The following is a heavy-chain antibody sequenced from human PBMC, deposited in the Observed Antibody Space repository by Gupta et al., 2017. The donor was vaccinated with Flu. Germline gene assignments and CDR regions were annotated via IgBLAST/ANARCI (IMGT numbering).Heavy chain of an antibody. D-gene: IGHD4-23*01. Sequence: EVVLLDSGGRVGQPGGSLRLSCAVHGLIFGNYPIMWVRQAPAKGLGWASSIGASGTNRFYADSVKGRFTISRDNSKNILYLQMNSRRAEDTALYYCAKLGGLEYWGQGTLVTVSS. CDR2: IGASGTNR. V-gene: IGHV3-23*01. CDR3: AKLGGLEY. CDR1: GLIFGNYP. J-gene: IGHJ4*02.